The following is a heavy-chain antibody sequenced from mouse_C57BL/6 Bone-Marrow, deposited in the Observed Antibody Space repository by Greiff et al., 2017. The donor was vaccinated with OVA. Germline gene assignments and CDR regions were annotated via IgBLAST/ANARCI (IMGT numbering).Heavy chain of an antibody. V-gene: IGHV1-19*01. D-gene: IGHD1-1*01. Sequence: DVQLQESGPVLVKPGASVKMSCKASGYKFTDYYMNWVKQSHGKSLEWIGVINPYNGGTSYNQKFKGKATLTVDKSSSTAYLERNSLTSEDAAVYYCARDYGSSLGYWGQGTALTVSS. J-gene: IGHJ2*01. CDR2: INPYNGGT. CDR3: ARDYGSSLGY. CDR1: GYKFTDYY.